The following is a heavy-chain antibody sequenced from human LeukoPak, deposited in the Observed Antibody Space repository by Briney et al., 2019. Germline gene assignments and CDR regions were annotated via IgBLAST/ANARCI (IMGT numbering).Heavy chain of an antibody. V-gene: IGHV4-34*01. CDR3: ARHGRYDFWSGYYTYFDY. D-gene: IGHD3-3*01. CDR2: INHSGST. Sequence: SETLSLTCAVYGGSFSGYYWSWIRQPPGKGLEWIGEINHSGSTYYNPSLKSRVTISVDTSKNQFSLKLSSVTAADTAVYYCARHGRYDFWSGYYTYFDYWGQGTLVTVSS. J-gene: IGHJ4*02. CDR1: GGSFSGYY.